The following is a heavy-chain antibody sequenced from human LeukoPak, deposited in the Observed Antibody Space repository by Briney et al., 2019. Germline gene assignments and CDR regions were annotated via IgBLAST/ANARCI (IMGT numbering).Heavy chain of an antibody. J-gene: IGHJ4*02. V-gene: IGHV3-30*02. CDR2: IRYDGSNK. CDR3: AKEIELRFLEWLLDSPFDY. CDR1: GFTFSSYG. D-gene: IGHD3-3*01. Sequence: PGGSLRLSCAASGFTFSSYGMHWVRQAPGKGLEWVAFIRYDGSNKYYADSVKGRFTISRDNSKNTLYLQMNSLRAEDTAVYYCAKEIELRFLEWLLDSPFDYWGQGTLVTVSS.